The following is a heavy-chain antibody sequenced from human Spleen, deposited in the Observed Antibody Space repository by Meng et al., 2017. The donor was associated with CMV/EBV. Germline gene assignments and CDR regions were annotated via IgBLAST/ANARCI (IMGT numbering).Heavy chain of an antibody. V-gene: IGHV3-30-3*01. D-gene: IGHD3-10*01. Sequence: GGPLRLSCAASGFTFSSYAMHWVRQAPGKGLEWVAVISYDGSNKYYADSVKGRFTISRDNSKNTLYLQMNSLRAEDTAVYYCARSRFGELDYFDYWGQGTLVTVSS. CDR3: ARSRFGELDYFDY. J-gene: IGHJ4*02. CDR2: ISYDGSNK. CDR1: GFTFSSYA.